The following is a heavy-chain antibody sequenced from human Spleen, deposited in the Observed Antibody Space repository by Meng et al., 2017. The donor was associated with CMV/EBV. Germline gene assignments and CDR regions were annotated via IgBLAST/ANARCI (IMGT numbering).Heavy chain of an antibody. CDR1: GYTFTSYA. V-gene: IGHV7-4-1*02. CDR2: INTNTGNP. D-gene: IGHD1-26*01. Sequence: SCKASGYTFTSYAMNWVRQAPGQGLEWMGWINTNTGNPTYAQGFTGRFVFSLDTSVSTAYLQISSLKPEDTAVYYCAREGDSGTYQYWGQGTLVTVSS. J-gene: IGHJ4*02. CDR3: AREGDSGTYQY.